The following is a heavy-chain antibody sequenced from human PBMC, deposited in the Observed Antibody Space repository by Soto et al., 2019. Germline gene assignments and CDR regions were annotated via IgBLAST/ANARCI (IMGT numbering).Heavy chain of an antibody. J-gene: IGHJ6*02. Sequence: QVQLVQSGAEVKKPGSSVKVSCKASGGTFSTYAISWVRQAPGQGLEWMGGVIPILGTTNNAQKFQGRATITADESTGTAYMELSSLRSEDTAVYFCARHAGTCYYNDMDVWGHGTTVTVSS. CDR3: ARHAGTCYYNDMDV. V-gene: IGHV1-69*12. CDR2: VIPILGTT. CDR1: GGTFSTYA. D-gene: IGHD1-1*01.